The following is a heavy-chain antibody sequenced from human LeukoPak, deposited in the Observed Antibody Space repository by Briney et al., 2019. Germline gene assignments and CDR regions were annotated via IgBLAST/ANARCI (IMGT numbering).Heavy chain of an antibody. J-gene: IGHJ4*02. CDR2: ISSTSSFI. D-gene: IGHD5-18*01. Sequence: GGSLRLSCAASGFTFSTYNMNWVRQAPGQGLEWVSSISSTSSFIYYADSVKGRFTISRDNAKNSLYLQMNSLRAEDTAVYYCARDSPSGLSYGYFGAYFDYWGQGTLVTVSS. CDR3: ARDSPSGLSYGYFGAYFDY. V-gene: IGHV3-21*06. CDR1: GFTFSTYN.